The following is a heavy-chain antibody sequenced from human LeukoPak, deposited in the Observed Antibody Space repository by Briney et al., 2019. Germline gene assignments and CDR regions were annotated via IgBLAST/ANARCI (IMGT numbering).Heavy chain of an antibody. V-gene: IGHV3-23*01. D-gene: IGHD6-6*01. CDR2: ISGSGGST. J-gene: IGHJ3*02. CDR1: GFTFSSYA. CDR3: AKVHSSSLDAFDI. Sequence: GGSLRLSCAASGFTFSSYAMSWVRQAPGKGLEWVSAISGSGGSTYYADSVKGRFTISRDNSKNTLYLQMSSLRAEDTAVYYCAKVHSSSLDAFDIWGQGTMVTVSS.